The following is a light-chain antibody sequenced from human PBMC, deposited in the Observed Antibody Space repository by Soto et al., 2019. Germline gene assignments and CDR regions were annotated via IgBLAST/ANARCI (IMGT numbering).Light chain of an antibody. Sequence: QSALTQPASVSGSPGQSITISCTGSSSDVGGYNYVSWYQQHPGKAPQLMIYEVSNRPSGVSNRFSGSKSGNTASLTISGLQTEDEADYYCSSYTSTSSNFVFGGGTKVT. CDR2: EVS. CDR3: SSYTSTSSNFV. V-gene: IGLV2-14*01. CDR1: SSDVGGYNY. J-gene: IGLJ1*01.